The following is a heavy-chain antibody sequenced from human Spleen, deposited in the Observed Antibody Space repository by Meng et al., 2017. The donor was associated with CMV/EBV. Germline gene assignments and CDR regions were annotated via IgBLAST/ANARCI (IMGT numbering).Heavy chain of an antibody. Sequence: VQRQESGPGLVKPSETLSLTCTVSGGSISSYYWSWIRQPAGKGLEWIGRIYTSGSTNYNPSLKSRVTMSVDTSKNQFSLKLSSVTAADTAVYYCARILWFGELQYYFDYWGQGTLVTVSS. J-gene: IGHJ4*02. CDR2: IYTSGST. V-gene: IGHV4-4*07. D-gene: IGHD3-10*01. CDR1: GGSISSYY. CDR3: ARILWFGELQYYFDY.